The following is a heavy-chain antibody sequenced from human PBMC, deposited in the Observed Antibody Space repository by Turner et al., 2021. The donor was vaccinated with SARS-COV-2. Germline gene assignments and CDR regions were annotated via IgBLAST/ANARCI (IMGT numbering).Heavy chain of an antibody. D-gene: IGHD1-26*01. CDR2: INGTGHVT. V-gene: IGHV3-23*01. CDR3: AKCVTTCQTKGLDN. CDR1: GFTFNNFA. Sequence: EVQLLESGGGLVQPGGSVRLSFAASGFTFNNFAMSWVRQAPGKGLEWVSAINGTGHVTHYVDSVKGRFTISRDSSKNTLYLQMNSLRVEDTAIYYCAKCVTTCQTKGLDNWGQGTLVTVSS. J-gene: IGHJ4*02.